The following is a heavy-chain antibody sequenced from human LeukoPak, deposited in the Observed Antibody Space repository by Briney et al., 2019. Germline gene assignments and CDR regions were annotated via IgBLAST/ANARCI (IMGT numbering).Heavy chain of an antibody. CDR3: ARDSTGYSSINWFDP. J-gene: IGHJ5*02. V-gene: IGHV4-39*07. Sequence: SETLSLTCTVSGGSISSSSYYWGWIRQPPGKGLEWIGSIYYSGSTYYNPSLKSRVTISVDTSKNQFSLKLSSVTAADTAVYYCARDSTGYSSINWFDPWGQGTLVTVSS. CDR2: IYYSGST. CDR1: GGSISSSSYY. D-gene: IGHD6-19*01.